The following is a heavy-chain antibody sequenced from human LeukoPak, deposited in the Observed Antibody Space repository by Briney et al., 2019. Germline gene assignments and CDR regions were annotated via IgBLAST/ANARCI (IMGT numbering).Heavy chain of an antibody. Sequence: PGGSLRLSCAASGFTFSSYAMHWVRQAPGKGLEWVAVISYDGSNKYYADSVKGRFTISRDNSKNTLYLQMNSLRAEDTAVYYCAKDYYDSSGYQSLDYWGQGTLVTVSS. CDR2: ISYDGSNK. D-gene: IGHD3-22*01. V-gene: IGHV3-30*04. CDR1: GFTFSSYA. J-gene: IGHJ4*02. CDR3: AKDYYDSSGYQSLDY.